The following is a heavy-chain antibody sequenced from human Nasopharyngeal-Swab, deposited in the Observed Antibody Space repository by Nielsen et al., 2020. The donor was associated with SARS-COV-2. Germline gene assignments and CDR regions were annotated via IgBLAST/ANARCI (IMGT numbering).Heavy chain of an antibody. V-gene: IGHV3-48*03. CDR3: ARGNYYDSSGYQSY. Sequence: GESLKISCAASGFTFSSYEMNWVRQAPGKGLEWVSYISISGSTIYYADSVKGRFTISRDNAKNSLYLQMNSLRAEDTAVYYCARGNYYDSSGYQSYWGHGTLVTVSS. D-gene: IGHD3-22*01. CDR2: ISISGSTI. J-gene: IGHJ4*01. CDR1: GFTFSSYE.